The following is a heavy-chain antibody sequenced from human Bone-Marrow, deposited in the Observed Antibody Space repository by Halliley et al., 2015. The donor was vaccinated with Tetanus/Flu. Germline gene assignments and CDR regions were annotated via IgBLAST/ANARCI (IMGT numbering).Heavy chain of an antibody. D-gene: IGHD6-19*01. CDR3: ARNRGAGQNSGWSAFDS. CDR2: IYYSGST. J-gene: IGHJ4*02. Sequence: IYYSGSTPNNPPLKVRVTISIGTSKNQFSLKLSSGTATDAAVYYCARNRGAGQNSGWSAFDSWGRGMLVTVSS. V-gene: IGHV4-59*01.